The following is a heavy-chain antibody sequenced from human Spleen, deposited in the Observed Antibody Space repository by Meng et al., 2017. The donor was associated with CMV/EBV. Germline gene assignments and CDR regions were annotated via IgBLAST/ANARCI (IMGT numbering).Heavy chain of an antibody. CDR1: GGSISSSNW. J-gene: IGHJ5*02. Sequence: GSLRLSCAVSGGSISSSNWWSWVRQPPGKGLEWIGEIYHSGSTNYNPSLKSRVTISVDKSKNQFSLKLSSVTAADTAVYFCARVARTGTTSDWFDPWGQGSLVTVSS. V-gene: IGHV4-4*01. CDR2: IYHSGST. D-gene: IGHD1-1*01. CDR3: ARVARTGTTSDWFDP.